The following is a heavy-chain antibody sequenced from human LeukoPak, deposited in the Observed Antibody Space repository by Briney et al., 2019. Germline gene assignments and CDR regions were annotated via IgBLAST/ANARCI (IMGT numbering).Heavy chain of an antibody. CDR1: GGSFCGYY. D-gene: IGHD3-10*01. CDR2: INHSGST. J-gene: IGHJ4*02. CDR3: ARVRGVSGP. Sequence: SETLSLTCAVYGGSFCGYYWSWIRQPPGKGLEWIGEINHSGSTNYNPSLKSRVTISVDTSKNQFSLKLSSVTAADTAVYYCARVRGVSGPWGQGTLVTVSS. V-gene: IGHV4-34*01.